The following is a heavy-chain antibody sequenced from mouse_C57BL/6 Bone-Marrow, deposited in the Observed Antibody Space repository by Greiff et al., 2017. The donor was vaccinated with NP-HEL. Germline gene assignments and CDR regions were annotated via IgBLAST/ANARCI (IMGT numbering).Heavy chain of an antibody. CDR3: ARRGYYYGSFYYAMDY. CDR2: IWWDDDK. J-gene: IGHJ4*01. Sequence: QVTLKVSGPGILQPSQTLSLTCSFSGFSLSTFGMGVGWIRQPSGKGLEWLAHIWWDDDKYYNPALKSRLTISKDTSKNQVFLKIANVDTADTATYYCARRGYYYGSFYYAMDYWGQGTSVTVSS. V-gene: IGHV8-8*01. CDR1: GFSLSTFGMG. D-gene: IGHD1-1*01.